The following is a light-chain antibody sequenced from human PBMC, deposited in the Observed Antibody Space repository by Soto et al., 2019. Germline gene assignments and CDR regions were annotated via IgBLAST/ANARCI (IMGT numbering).Light chain of an antibody. CDR1: NIGVKS. Sequence: SYELTQPPSVSVAPGQTAKITCGGENIGVKSVNWYLQKPGQAPVLVVYDDSDRPSGIPERFSGSKSGNTASLTISGLQAEDEADYYCCSYAGSSTYVFGTGTKLTVL. J-gene: IGLJ1*01. V-gene: IGLV3-21*02. CDR3: CSYAGSSTYV. CDR2: DDS.